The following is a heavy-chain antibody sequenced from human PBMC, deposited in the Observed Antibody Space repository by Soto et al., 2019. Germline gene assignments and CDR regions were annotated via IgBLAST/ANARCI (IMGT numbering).Heavy chain of an antibody. CDR3: GRGRSGQIVVFY. CDR1: GYTFTGHY. Sequence: ASVKLSRKASGYTFTGHYIHWVRQAPEQGPEWMGEIGPESGATRYAQRFQGRVTMTRDMSITTVYMELNNLSPDDTAVYYCGRGRSGQIVVFYWGQGTPVTVSS. V-gene: IGHV1-2*02. D-gene: IGHD1-26*01. J-gene: IGHJ4*02. CDR2: IGPESGAT.